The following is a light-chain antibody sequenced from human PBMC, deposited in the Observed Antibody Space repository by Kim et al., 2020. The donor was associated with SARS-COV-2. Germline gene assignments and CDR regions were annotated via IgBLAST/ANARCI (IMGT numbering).Light chain of an antibody. Sequence: SYELTQPLSVSVALGQTARITCGGNNNEKKSVHWYQQKPGQAPTLIISRESSRPSGIPGRLSGSNSGNTATLTISRAQAGEEADYYCQVWDSSAAVVFGGGTKVTVL. J-gene: IGLJ2*01. V-gene: IGLV3-9*01. CDR1: NNEKKS. CDR2: RES. CDR3: QVWDSSAAVV.